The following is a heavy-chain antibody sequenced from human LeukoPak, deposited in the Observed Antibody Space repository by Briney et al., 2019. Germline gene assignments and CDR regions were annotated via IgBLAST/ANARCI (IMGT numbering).Heavy chain of an antibody. J-gene: IGHJ4*02. CDR1: GFSFSTYW. CDR2: IKQDGSEK. V-gene: IGHV3-7*01. D-gene: IGHD3-22*01. CDR3: ARGPRYYYDSSGYSYFDY. Sequence: QPGGSLRLSCVASGFSFSTYWMSWVRQAPGKGLEWVANIKQDGSEKYYVDSVKGRFTISRDNAKNSLYLQMNSLRAEDTAVYYCARGPRYYYDSSGYSYFDYWGQGTLVTVSS.